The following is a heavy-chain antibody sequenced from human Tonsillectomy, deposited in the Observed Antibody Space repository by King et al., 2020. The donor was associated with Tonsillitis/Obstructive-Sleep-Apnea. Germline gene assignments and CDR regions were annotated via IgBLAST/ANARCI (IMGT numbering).Heavy chain of an antibody. CDR1: GFTFDDYA. Sequence: QLVQSGGGLVQPGRSLRLSCAASGFTFDDYAMYWVRQAPGKGLEWVSGISWNSGTIHYADSVKGRFTISRDNAKNSLYLQMNSLRTEDTALYHCAKDLIIAESGTPGDAYDIWGQGTMVTVSS. J-gene: IGHJ3*02. D-gene: IGHD6-13*01. V-gene: IGHV3-9*01. CDR3: AKDLIIAESGTPGDAYDI. CDR2: ISWNSGTI.